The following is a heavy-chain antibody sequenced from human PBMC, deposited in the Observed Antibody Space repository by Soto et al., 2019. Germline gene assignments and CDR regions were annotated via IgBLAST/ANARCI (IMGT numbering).Heavy chain of an antibody. CDR3: ARRTAGWYFDL. Sequence: EVQLVESGGGLFQPGGSLRLSCAASGFMFNSYAMHWVRQAPGKGLEYVSAISSLGDSTFYANSVKDRFTISRDNSKNTLYLQMGSLRAEDMAVYYCARRTAGWYFDLWGRGTLVTVSS. V-gene: IGHV3-64*01. CDR1: GFMFNSYA. J-gene: IGHJ2*01. CDR2: ISSLGDST. D-gene: IGHD2-21*02.